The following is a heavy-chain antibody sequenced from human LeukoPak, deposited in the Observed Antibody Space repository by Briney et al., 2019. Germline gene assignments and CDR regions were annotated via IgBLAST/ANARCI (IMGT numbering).Heavy chain of an antibody. D-gene: IGHD2-2*02. Sequence: GGSLRLSCAASGFTFSSYAMSWVRQAPGKGLEWVSVISGNGGSTNYADSVKGRFTISRDNSKNTLYLQMNSLRAEDTAIYYCAKGYMRSPYYFDYWGQGTLVTVSS. J-gene: IGHJ4*02. CDR2: ISGNGGST. CDR3: AKGYMRSPYYFDY. V-gene: IGHV3-23*01. CDR1: GFTFSSYA.